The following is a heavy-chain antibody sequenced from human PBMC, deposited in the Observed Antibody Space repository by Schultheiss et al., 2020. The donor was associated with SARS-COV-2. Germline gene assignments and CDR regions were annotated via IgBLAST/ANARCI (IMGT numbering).Heavy chain of an antibody. V-gene: IGHV3-30*04. D-gene: IGHD3-3*01. Sequence: GESLKISCAASGFTFSSYAMHWVRQAPGKGLEWVAVIWYDGSNKYYADSVKGRFTISRDNSKNTLYLQMNSLRAEDTAVYYCARDRGFGVVIKGFDYWGQGTLVTVSS. CDR2: IWYDGSNK. CDR1: GFTFSSYA. CDR3: ARDRGFGVVIKGFDY. J-gene: IGHJ4*02.